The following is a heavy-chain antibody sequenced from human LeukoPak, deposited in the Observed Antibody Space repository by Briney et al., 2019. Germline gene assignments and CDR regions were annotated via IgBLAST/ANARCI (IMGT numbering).Heavy chain of an antibody. Sequence: ETLSLTCTVSGYSISSGYYWGWIRQPPGKGLEWVANIKQDGSEKYYVDSVKGRFTISRDNAKNSLYLQMNSLRAEDTAVYYCARKYSGSWGQGTLVTVSS. J-gene: IGHJ4*02. CDR2: IKQDGSEK. CDR3: ARKYSGS. CDR1: GYSISSGYY. V-gene: IGHV3-7*01. D-gene: IGHD1-26*01.